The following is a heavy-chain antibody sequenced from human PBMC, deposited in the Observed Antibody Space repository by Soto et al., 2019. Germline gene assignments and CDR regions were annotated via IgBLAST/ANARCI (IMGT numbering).Heavy chain of an antibody. D-gene: IGHD3-3*01. J-gene: IGHJ4*02. V-gene: IGHV3-21*01. CDR2: ISGSSSYI. CDR1: GFTFSSYS. CDR3: AREEYYDFWSGYYRLLDY. Sequence: GGSLRLSCAASGFTFSSYSMNWVRQAPGKGLEWVSSISGSSSYIYYADSVKGRFTISRDNAKNSLYLQMNSLRAEDTAVYYCAREEYYDFWSGYYRLLDYWGQGTLVTVSS.